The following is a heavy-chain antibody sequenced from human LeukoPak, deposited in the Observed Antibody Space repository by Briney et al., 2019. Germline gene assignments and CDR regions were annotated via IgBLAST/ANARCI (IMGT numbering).Heavy chain of an antibody. V-gene: IGHV1-8*01. CDR1: GYTFTSYD. D-gene: IGHD6-13*01. Sequence: GTSVKVSCKASGYTFTSYDINWVRRATGQGLEWMGWMNPKSGSTGYAQKFQGRVTMTRNTSISTAYVELSSLRSEDTAVYYCARGMIAAAGTGVDYWGQGTLVTVSS. CDR2: MNPKSGST. J-gene: IGHJ4*02. CDR3: ARGMIAAAGTGVDY.